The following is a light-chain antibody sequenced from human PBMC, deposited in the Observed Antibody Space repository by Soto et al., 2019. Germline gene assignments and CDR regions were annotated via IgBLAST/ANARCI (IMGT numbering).Light chain of an antibody. CDR3: GTLDSSLSAGYV. Sequence: QSVLTQPPSVSAAPGQKVTISCSGSSSNIGNNYVSWYQQLPGTAPKLLIYDNNKRPSGIPDRFSGSKSGTSATLGITGLQTGDEADYYCGTLDSSLSAGYVFGTGTKHTVL. CDR2: DNN. CDR1: SSNIGNNY. V-gene: IGLV1-51*01. J-gene: IGLJ1*01.